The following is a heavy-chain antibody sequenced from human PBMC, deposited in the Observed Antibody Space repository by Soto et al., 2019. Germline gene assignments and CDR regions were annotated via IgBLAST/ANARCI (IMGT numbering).Heavy chain of an antibody. CDR3: AILDVLRFLEWLSDDAFDI. J-gene: IGHJ3*02. CDR2: MNPNSGNT. V-gene: IGHV1-8*01. Sequence: VKVSCKASGYTFTSYDINWVRQATGQGLEWMGWMNPNSGNTGYAQKFQGRVTMTRNTSISTAYMELSSLRSEDTAVYYCAILDVLRFLEWLSDDAFDIWGQGTMVTVS. D-gene: IGHD3-3*01. CDR1: GYTFTSYD.